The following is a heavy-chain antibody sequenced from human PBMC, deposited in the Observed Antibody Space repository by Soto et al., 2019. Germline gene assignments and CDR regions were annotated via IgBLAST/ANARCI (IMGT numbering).Heavy chain of an antibody. CDR2: INHSGST. CDR3: ARGSRGFWSGFRQYYGMDV. J-gene: IGHJ6*02. V-gene: IGHV4-34*01. CDR1: GGSXXXXX. Sequence: QVQLQQWGAGLLKPSEXXXXXXAVYGGSXXXXXXXXXXXXXXXXXEWXGEINHSGSTNYNPSLKSRVTISVDTSKNQFSLKLSSVTAADTAVYYCARGSRGFWSGFRQYYGMDVWGQGTTVTVSS. D-gene: IGHD3-3*01.